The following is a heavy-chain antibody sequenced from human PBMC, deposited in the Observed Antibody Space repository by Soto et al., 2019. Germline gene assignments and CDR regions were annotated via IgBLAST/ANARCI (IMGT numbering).Heavy chain of an antibody. J-gene: IGHJ4*02. D-gene: IGHD1-26*01. V-gene: IGHV4-61*01. Sequence: PSETQSLTCTVSGGSVSSGSYYWSWIRQPPGKGLEWIGYIYYSGSTNYNPSLKSRVTISVDTSKNQFSLKLSSVTAADTAVYYCAREIHPPQWELLGGLDYWGQGTLVTVSS. CDR3: AREIHPPQWELLGGLDY. CDR2: IYYSGST. CDR1: GGSVSSGSYY.